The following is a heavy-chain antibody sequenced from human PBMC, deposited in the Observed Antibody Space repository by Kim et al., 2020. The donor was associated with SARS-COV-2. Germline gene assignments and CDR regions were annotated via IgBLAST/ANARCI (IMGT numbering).Heavy chain of an antibody. CDR2: IYPGDSDT. D-gene: IGHD1-26*01. CDR3: ARGTRVGPYYFDY. Sequence: GESLKISCKGSGYNFPNYWTAWVRQMPGKGLEWMDIIYPGDSDTRYNPSFQGQVTISADKSISTAYLQWTSLKTSDTAIYYCARGTRVGPYYFDYWGQGTLVTVSP. CDR1: GYNFPNYW. J-gene: IGHJ4*02. V-gene: IGHV5-51*01.